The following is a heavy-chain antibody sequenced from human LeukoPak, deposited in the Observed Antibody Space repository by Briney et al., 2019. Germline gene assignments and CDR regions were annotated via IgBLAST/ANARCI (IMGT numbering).Heavy chain of an antibody. Sequence: PGGSLRLSCAASGFTFSSYAMSWVRQAPGKGLEWVSAISGSGGSTYYADSVKGRFTISRDNSKNTLYLQMNSLRAEDTAVYYCAKPLNYYDSSGVDYWGQGTLVTVSS. J-gene: IGHJ4*02. D-gene: IGHD3-22*01. CDR3: AKPLNYYDSSGVDY. CDR2: ISGSGGST. V-gene: IGHV3-23*01. CDR1: GFTFSSYA.